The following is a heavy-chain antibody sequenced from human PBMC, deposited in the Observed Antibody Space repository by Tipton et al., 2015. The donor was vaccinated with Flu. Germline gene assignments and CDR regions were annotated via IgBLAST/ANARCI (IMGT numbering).Heavy chain of an antibody. CDR1: GGSIGSGGDY. V-gene: IGHV4-31*03. Sequence: TLSLTCTVSGGSIGSGGDYWSWIRQHPGKGLEWIGSIYYSGSTYYNPSLESRLSISVGTSKNQFSLKLISMTAADAAVYYCARDQGFGGGLTYDYYAMDVWGQGTTVTVSS. CDR3: ARDQGFGGGLTYDYYAMDV. J-gene: IGHJ6*02. CDR2: IYYSGST. D-gene: IGHD3-10*01.